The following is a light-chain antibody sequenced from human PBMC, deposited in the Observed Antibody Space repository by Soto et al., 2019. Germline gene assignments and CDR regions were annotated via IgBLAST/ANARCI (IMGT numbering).Light chain of an antibody. CDR2: GAS. Sequence: EILLTQSPGTLSLSPGEKATLSCRASQSVSSSYLAWYQQKPGQAPRLLIYGASSRATGIPDRFSGSGSGTDFTLTISRLEPEDFAVYYCQQYGSSPTYTFGQGTKLEI. V-gene: IGKV3-20*01. J-gene: IGKJ2*01. CDR3: QQYGSSPTYT. CDR1: QSVSSSY.